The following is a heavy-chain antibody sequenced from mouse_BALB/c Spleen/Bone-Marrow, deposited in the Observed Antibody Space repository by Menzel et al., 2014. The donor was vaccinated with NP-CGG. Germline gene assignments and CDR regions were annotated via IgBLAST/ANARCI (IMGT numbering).Heavy chain of an antibody. D-gene: IGHD1-1*01. CDR3: AKGHYGSSPFAY. Sequence: VQLQQSGPSLVQPSQSLSITCTVSGFSLTNYGIYWVRQSPGKGLEWLGVIWRGGTTDYNAAFMSRLSITKDNSKSQXXXXXNSLQADDTAIYYCAKGHYGSSPFAYWGQGTLVTVSA. CDR2: IWRGGTT. V-gene: IGHV2-5-1*01. J-gene: IGHJ3*01. CDR1: GFSLTNYG.